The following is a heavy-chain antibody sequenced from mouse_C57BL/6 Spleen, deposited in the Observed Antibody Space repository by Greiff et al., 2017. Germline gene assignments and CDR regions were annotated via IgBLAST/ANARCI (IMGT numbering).Heavy chain of an antibody. CDR1: GFSLTSYG. CDR3: AIHYYGSSYWYFDV. Sequence: VQLVESGPGLVQPSQSLSITCTVSGFSLTSYGVHWVRQSPGKGLEWLGVIWSGGSTDYNAAFISRLSISKDNSKSQVFFKMNSLQADDTAIYYCAIHYYGSSYWYFDVWGTGTTVTVSS. J-gene: IGHJ1*03. CDR2: IWSGGST. D-gene: IGHD1-1*01. V-gene: IGHV2-2*01.